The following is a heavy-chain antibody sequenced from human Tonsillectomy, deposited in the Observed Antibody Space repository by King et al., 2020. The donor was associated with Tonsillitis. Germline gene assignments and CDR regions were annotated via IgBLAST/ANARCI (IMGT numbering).Heavy chain of an antibody. CDR2: ISPSGSDK. CDR3: AGDSGVQSVLIDC. D-gene: IGHD3-10*01. Sequence: VQLVESGGGVVQPGGSLRLSCAASGFTFRDYYIIWVRQAPVKGLEWVAEISPSGSDKLYADSVKGRFTLSRDNSKNTVYLQMNSLRTEDTAVYFCAGDSGVQSVLIDCWSERSLVTVPA. V-gene: IGHV3-30*01. CDR1: GFTFRDYY. J-gene: IGHJ4*02.